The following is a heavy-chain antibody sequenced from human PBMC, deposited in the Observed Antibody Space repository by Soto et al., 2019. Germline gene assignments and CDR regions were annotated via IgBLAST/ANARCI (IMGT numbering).Heavy chain of an antibody. CDR2: ISTTGTYT. J-gene: IGHJ3*02. V-gene: IGHV3-11*06. CDR3: ATGAIVGSTGAFEI. D-gene: IGHD1-26*01. CDR1: GFIFSDHY. Sequence: QVQLVESGGGLVKPGGSLRLSCAASGFIFSDHYMNWFRQAPGKGLEWVSYISTTGTYTKYADSVKGRFTISRDNTKHSVYLQMSSLRVEDSALYYCATGAIVGSTGAFEIWGQGTMVTVSS.